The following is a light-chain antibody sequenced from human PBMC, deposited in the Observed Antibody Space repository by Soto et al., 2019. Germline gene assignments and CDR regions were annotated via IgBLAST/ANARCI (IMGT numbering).Light chain of an antibody. V-gene: IGKV3-20*01. Sequence: EIVLTQSPGTLSLSPGERATLSCRASQRVSSSYLAWYQQKPGQAPRLLIHGESRRATDIPDKFSGSGSGKHFTLTISRIEPEDFAVYYCQQYGRTFGQGTKVEIK. CDR3: QQYGRT. CDR2: GES. CDR1: QRVSSSY. J-gene: IGKJ1*01.